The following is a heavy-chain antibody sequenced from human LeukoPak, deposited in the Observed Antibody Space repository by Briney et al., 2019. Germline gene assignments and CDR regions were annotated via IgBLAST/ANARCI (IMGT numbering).Heavy chain of an antibody. J-gene: IGHJ3*02. Sequence: ASVKVSCKASGYTFTSYGISWVRQAPGQGLEWMGWISAYNGNTNYAQKLQGRVTMTTDTSTSTAYMELRSLRSDDTAVYYCATYYDSSGYYGPDDAFDIWGQGTMVTVSS. D-gene: IGHD3-22*01. CDR2: ISAYNGNT. CDR1: GYTFTSYG. CDR3: ATYYDSSGYYGPDDAFDI. V-gene: IGHV1-18*01.